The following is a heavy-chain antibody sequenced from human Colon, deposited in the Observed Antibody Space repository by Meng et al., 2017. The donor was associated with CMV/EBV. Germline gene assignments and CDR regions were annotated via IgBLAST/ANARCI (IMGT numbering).Heavy chain of an antibody. CDR2: IYYSGST. CDR1: GGSVSSGSYY. V-gene: IGHV4-61*01. Sequence: CPVSGGSVSSGSYYWAWIRQPPGKGLEWIGYIYYSGSTNYNPSLKSRVTISVDTSKNQFSLKLSSVTAADTAVYYCARASSSGWYDYWGQGTLVTVS. D-gene: IGHD6-19*01. CDR3: ARASSSGWYDY. J-gene: IGHJ4*02.